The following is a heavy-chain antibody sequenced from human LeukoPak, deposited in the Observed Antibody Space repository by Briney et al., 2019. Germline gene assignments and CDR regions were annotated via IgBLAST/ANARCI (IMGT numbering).Heavy chain of an antibody. CDR2: IIPILNVA. D-gene: IGHD3-22*01. Sequence: EASVKVSCKASGGSFNSYVITWVRQAPGQGLEWMGRIIPILNVANFAQKFQGRVTITTDESTSTAYMELSSLRSEDTAVYYCARARSPSSGYLLRDHNWFDPWGQGTLVTVSS. J-gene: IGHJ5*02. V-gene: IGHV1-69*04. CDR3: ARARSPSSGYLLRDHNWFDP. CDR1: GGSFNSYV.